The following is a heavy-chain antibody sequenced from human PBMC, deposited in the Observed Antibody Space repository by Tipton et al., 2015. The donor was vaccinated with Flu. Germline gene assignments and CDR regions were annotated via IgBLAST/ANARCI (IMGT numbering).Heavy chain of an antibody. Sequence: LSCTVSGGSISSGSYYWSWIRQPAGKGLEWIGRIYTSGSTNYNPSLKSRVTISVDTSKNQFSLKLSSVTAADTAVYYCARVPSPYCSGGSCYGFWFDPWGQGTLVTVSS. CDR2: IYTSGST. CDR3: ARVPSPYCSGGSCYGFWFDP. V-gene: IGHV4-61*02. CDR1: GGSISSGSYY. D-gene: IGHD2-15*01. J-gene: IGHJ5*02.